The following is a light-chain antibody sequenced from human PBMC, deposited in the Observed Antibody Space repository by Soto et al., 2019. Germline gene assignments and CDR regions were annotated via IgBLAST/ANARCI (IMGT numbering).Light chain of an antibody. V-gene: IGKV3-15*01. CDR3: QQHSSWPLT. Sequence: ETVMTQSPATLSVSPGEGATLSCRASQNVTSNCLAWYQQKPGQAPRLLIYGVSTRATGIPARFSGSGSGTEFTLTRSSLQSEDYAVYYCQQHSSWPLTFGEGTKVEI. CDR1: QNVTSNC. CDR2: GVS. J-gene: IGKJ4*01.